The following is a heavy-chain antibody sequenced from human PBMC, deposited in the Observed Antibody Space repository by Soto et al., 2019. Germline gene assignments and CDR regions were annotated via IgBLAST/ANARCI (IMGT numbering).Heavy chain of an antibody. V-gene: IGHV1-69*01. CDR2: IIPIFGTA. J-gene: IGHJ6*02. Sequence: QVQLVQSGAEVKKPGSSVKVSCKASGGTFSSYAISWERQAPGQGLEWMGGIIPIFGTANYAQKFQGRVTITADESTSTAYMELSSLRSEDTAVYYCARWAQTYCSGGSCYSGGVYYYYGMDVWGQGTTVTVSS. CDR1: GGTFSSYA. CDR3: ARWAQTYCSGGSCYSGGVYYYYGMDV. D-gene: IGHD2-15*01.